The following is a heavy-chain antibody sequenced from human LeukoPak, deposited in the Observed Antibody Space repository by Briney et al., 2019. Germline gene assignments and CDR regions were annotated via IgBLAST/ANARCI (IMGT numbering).Heavy chain of an antibody. CDR2: IDPSDSYT. V-gene: IGHV5-10-1*01. D-gene: IGHD6-19*01. J-gene: IGHJ6*02. CDR1: GYSFTNYW. CDR3: ARHGSVAYYYYGMDV. Sequence: GESLKISCKGSGYSFTNYWIGWVRQMPGKGLEWMGRIDPSDSYTNYSPSFQGHVTISADKSISTAYLQWSSLKASDTAMYYCARHGSVAYYYYGMDVWGQGTTVTVSS.